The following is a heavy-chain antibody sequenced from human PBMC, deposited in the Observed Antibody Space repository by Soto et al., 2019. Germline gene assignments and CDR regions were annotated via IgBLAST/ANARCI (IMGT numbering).Heavy chain of an antibody. V-gene: IGHV3-53*02. D-gene: IGHD2-8*01. J-gene: IGHJ4*02. CDR1: GFSVGSNY. CDR3: ARKFASSPVPEADGV. Sequence: EVQLVETGGGLIQPGGSLRLSCAASGFSVGSNYMTWVRQSPGKGLEWVSLIYSNGDTDYADSVKGRFSISRDNFKNTLYLQMNNLRAEDTAVYHCARKFASSPVPEADGVWGRGTLVTVSS. CDR2: IYSNGDT.